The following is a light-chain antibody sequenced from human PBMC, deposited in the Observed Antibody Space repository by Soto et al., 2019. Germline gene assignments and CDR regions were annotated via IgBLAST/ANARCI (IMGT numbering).Light chain of an antibody. CDR2: HAS. J-gene: IGKJ1*01. V-gene: IGKV1-5*01. CDR3: QQYHSYS. CDR1: QGISSW. Sequence: MQNTKCPAELRGAEEYRSTMTCRASQGISSWLAWYQQKPGTAPKVLIYHASNLQSGVPSRFSGSGCGPEFSLSIRSLQPDAFATSYCQQYHSYSFGQGTKVDIK.